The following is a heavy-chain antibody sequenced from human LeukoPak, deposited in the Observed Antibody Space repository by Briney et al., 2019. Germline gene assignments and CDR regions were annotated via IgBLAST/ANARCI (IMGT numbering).Heavy chain of an antibody. CDR3: ARDVDKIAAFVY. J-gene: IGHJ4*02. D-gene: IGHD6-25*01. V-gene: IGHV4-59*01. CDR2: IYYSGST. CDR1: GGSLSSYY. Sequence: SEPLSLTCTVSGGSLSSYYWSWIRQPPGKGLEWIGYIYYSGSTQYNPSFKSRVTIPIDTTKNQFSLKLSSVTAADTAVYYCARDVDKIAAFVYWGQGTLVTASS.